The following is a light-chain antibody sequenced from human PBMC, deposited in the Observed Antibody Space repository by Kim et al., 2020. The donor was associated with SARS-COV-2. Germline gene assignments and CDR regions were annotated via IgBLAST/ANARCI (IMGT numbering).Light chain of an antibody. V-gene: IGKV3-20*01. CDR1: QSAPNNY. J-gene: IGKJ1*01. CDR2: GAS. CDR3: QQYGSSPRT. Sequence: EIVLTQSPGTLSLSPGERATLSCRASQSAPNNYLAWYQQKPGQPPRPLIFGASSRATGVPDRFSGSGSGTDFTLTISRLEPEDFAVYYCQQYGSSPRTFGQGTKVDIK.